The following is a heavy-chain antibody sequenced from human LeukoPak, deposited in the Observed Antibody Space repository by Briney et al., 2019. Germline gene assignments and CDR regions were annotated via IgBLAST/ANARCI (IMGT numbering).Heavy chain of an antibody. J-gene: IGHJ2*01. D-gene: IGHD2-15*01. Sequence: GRSLRLSCGSCGFSLDVYAMSGVSQAPGKGLEWVSGINCSGVSTGYADSVKGRFTISRDNTKNSLFLQLNSLRAEDTAFYYCAKGKDALNPYWYFDVWGRGTLVSVSS. V-gene: IGHV3-20*04. CDR3: AKGKDALNPYWYFDV. CDR1: GFSLDVYA. CDR2: INCSGVST.